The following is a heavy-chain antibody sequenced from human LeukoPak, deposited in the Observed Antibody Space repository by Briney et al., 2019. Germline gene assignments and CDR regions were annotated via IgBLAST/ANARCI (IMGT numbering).Heavy chain of an antibody. CDR2: INPNSGGT. Sequence: ASVKVSCKASGYTFSGYYLHWVRQAPGQGLEWMGWINPNSGGTNSAQKFQGRVTMTRDTSIITAYMELNRLTFDDTAVYYCAREEYGDYRYYYYYYMDVWGKGTTVTVSS. CDR1: GYTFSGYY. V-gene: IGHV1-2*02. J-gene: IGHJ6*03. CDR3: AREEYGDYRYYYYYYMDV. D-gene: IGHD4-17*01.